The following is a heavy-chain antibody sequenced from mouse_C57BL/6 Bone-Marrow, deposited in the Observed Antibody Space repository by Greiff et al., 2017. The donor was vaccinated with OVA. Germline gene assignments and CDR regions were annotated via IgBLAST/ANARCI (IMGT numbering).Heavy chain of an antibody. Sequence: VQLQQPGAELVKPGASVKMSCKASGYTFTSYWITWVKQRPGQGLEWIGDIYPGSGSTNYNEKFKSKATLTVDTSSSTAYMQLSILTSEDSAVYYCAKIYDGYFLYAMDYWGQGTSVTVSS. D-gene: IGHD2-3*01. CDR1: GYTFTSYW. CDR3: AKIYDGYFLYAMDY. V-gene: IGHV1-55*01. CDR2: IYPGSGST. J-gene: IGHJ4*01.